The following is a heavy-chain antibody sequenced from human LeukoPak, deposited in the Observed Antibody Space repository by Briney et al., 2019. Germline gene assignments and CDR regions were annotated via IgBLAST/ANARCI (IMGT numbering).Heavy chain of an antibody. CDR2: IYHSGTT. Sequence: SETLSLTCTVSGDSISSGYYWGWIRQPPGQGLEWIGSIYHSGTTYYTPSLKSRVTISVDTSKNQFSLKLSSVTAADTALYYCARVGSHYYGSGSYNPDSTDCWGQGTLVTVSS. J-gene: IGHJ4*02. CDR3: ARVGSHYYGSGSYNPDSTDC. CDR1: GDSISSGYY. V-gene: IGHV4-38-2*02. D-gene: IGHD3-10*01.